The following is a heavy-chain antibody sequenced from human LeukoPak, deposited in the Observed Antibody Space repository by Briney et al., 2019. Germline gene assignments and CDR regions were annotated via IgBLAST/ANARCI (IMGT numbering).Heavy chain of an antibody. V-gene: IGHV1-18*01. CDR3: ARVRDYGDSSYYFDY. J-gene: IGHJ4*02. CDR1: GYTFTSYG. D-gene: IGHD4-17*01. CDR2: ISAYNGNT. Sequence: ASVKVSCKASGYTFTSYGISWVRQAPGQGLEWMGWISAYNGNTNYAQKLQGRVTMTTDTSTSTAYMELRSLRSDDTAVYYCARVRDYGDSSYYFDYWGQGTLVTVSS.